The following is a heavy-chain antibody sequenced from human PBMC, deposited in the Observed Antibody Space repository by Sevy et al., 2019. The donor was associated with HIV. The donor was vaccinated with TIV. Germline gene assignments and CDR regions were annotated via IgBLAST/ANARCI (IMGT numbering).Heavy chain of an antibody. CDR3: TRRGDSNYNYYYYGMDV. D-gene: IGHD4-4*01. Sequence: GGSLRLSCAASGFTFSGSAMHWVRQASGKGLEWVGRIRSKANSYATAYAASVKGRFTISRDDSKNTAYLQMNSLKTGDTAVYYCTRRGDSNYNYYYYGMDVWGQGTTVTVSS. CDR2: IRSKANSYAT. J-gene: IGHJ6*02. CDR1: GFTFSGSA. V-gene: IGHV3-73*01.